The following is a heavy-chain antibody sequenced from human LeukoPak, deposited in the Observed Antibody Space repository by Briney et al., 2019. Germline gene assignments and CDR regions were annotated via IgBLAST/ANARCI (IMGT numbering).Heavy chain of an antibody. CDR2: ISSSSSYI. J-gene: IGHJ4*02. CDR3: ARASYCSSTSCYPLNFDY. Sequence: GGSLRLSCAASGFTFSSYSMNWVRQAPGKGLEWVSSISSSSSYIYYADSVKGRFTISRDNAKNSLYLQMNSLRAEDTAVYYCARASYCSSTSCYPLNFDYWGQGTLVTVSS. V-gene: IGHV3-21*01. D-gene: IGHD2-2*01. CDR1: GFTFSSYS.